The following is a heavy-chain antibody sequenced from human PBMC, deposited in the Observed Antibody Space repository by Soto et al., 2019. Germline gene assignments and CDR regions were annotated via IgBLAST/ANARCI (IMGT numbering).Heavy chain of an antibody. CDR2: ISYDGSNK. CDR3: AKFTQHYYDSSGLEVDYSMDV. Sequence: GGSLRLSCAASGFTFSSYGMHWVRQAPGKGLEWVAVISYDGSNKYYADSVKGRFTISRDNSKNTLYLQMNSLRAEDTAVYYCAKFTQHYYDSSGLEVDYSMDVWGQGTTVTVSS. D-gene: IGHD3-22*01. V-gene: IGHV3-30*18. CDR1: GFTFSSYG. J-gene: IGHJ6*02.